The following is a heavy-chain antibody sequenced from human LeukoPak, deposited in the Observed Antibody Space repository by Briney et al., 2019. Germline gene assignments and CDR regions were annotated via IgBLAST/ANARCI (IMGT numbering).Heavy chain of an antibody. CDR3: AKDFFYDSRGYYGLLFQH. J-gene: IGHJ1*01. CDR2: ISYDGSNK. V-gene: IGHV3-30*18. D-gene: IGHD3-22*01. Sequence: GGSLRLSCAASGFAFSSYGMHWVRQAPGKGLEWVAVISYDGSNKYYADSVKGRFTISRDNSKNTLYLQMNSLRVEDTAVYYCAKDFFYDSRGYYGLLFQHWGQGTLGTVSS. CDR1: GFAFSSYG.